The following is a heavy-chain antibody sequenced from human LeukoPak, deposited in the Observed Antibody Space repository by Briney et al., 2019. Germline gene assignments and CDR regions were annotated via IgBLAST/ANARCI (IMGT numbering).Heavy chain of an antibody. CDR2: ISGSGGST. CDR3: AKGPGREGTHYYYYMDV. CDR1: GFTFSSYA. J-gene: IGHJ6*03. Sequence: PGGSLRLSCTASGFTFSSYAMSWVRQAPGKGLEWVSVISGSGGSTYYADSVKGRFTISRDNSKNTLYLQMNSLRAEDTAVYYCAKGPGREGTHYYYYMDVWGKGTTVTVSS. V-gene: IGHV3-23*01.